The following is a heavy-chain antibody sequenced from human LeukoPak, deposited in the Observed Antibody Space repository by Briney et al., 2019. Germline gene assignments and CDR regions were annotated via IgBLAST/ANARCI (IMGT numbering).Heavy chain of an antibody. V-gene: IGHV4-34*01. Sequence: PSETLSLTCAVYGGSLSGNFWSWLRQPPGKGLEWIGEISHSGSTNYSPSLKSRLTISVDTSKNQFSLRLSSVTDADTAVYYCARGHTLGGYYKQKYYYCGMDVWGQGTTVTVSS. CDR2: ISHSGST. D-gene: IGHD3-9*01. CDR3: ARGHTLGGYYKQKYYYCGMDV. CDR1: GGSLSGNF. J-gene: IGHJ6*02.